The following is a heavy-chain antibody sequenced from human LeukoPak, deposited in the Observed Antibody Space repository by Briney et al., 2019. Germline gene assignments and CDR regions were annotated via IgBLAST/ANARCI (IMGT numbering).Heavy chain of an antibody. CDR1: GFTFSSSA. CDR2: ITASGGST. Sequence: GGSLRISCAASGFTFSSSAMTWVRQAPGKGLEWVSTITASGGSTYYADSVKGRFTISRDNSKNTLYLQMNSLRAEDTAVYYCASRQRGGFDPWGQGTMVPVSS. D-gene: IGHD3-9*01. J-gene: IGHJ3*01. V-gene: IGHV3-23*01. CDR3: ASRQRGGFDP.